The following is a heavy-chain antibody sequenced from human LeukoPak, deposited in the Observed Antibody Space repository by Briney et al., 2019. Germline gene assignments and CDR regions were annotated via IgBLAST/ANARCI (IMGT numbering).Heavy chain of an antibody. CDR1: GGSVSSYY. J-gene: IGHJ4*02. CDR2: IYYSGST. CDR3: ASLRGYSGYDPFDY. V-gene: IGHV4-59*08. Sequence: PSGTLSLTCTVSGGSVSSYYWTWIRQPPGKGLEWLGYIYYSGSTNYNPSLKSRVTISVDTSKNQFPLKLSSVTAADTAVYYCASLRGYSGYDPFDYWGQGALVTVSS. D-gene: IGHD5-12*01.